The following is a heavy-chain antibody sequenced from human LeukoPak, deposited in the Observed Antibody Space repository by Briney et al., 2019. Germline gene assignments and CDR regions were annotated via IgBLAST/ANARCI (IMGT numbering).Heavy chain of an antibody. Sequence: GGSLRLSCAASGFTFDDYAMHWVRQAPGKGLEWVSGISWNSGSIGYADSVKGRFTISRDNAKNSLYLQMNSLRAEDTALYYCAKEDRLSIGLSEQLGDAFDIWGQGTMVTVSS. J-gene: IGHJ3*02. CDR2: ISWNSGSI. D-gene: IGHD6-13*01. V-gene: IGHV3-9*01. CDR3: AKEDRLSIGLSEQLGDAFDI. CDR1: GFTFDDYA.